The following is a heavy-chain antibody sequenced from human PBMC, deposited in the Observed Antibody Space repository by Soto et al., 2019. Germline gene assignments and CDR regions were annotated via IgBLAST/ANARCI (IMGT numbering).Heavy chain of an antibody. CDR1: GFTVSSNY. CDR2: IYSGGST. D-gene: IGHD3-10*01. V-gene: IGHV3-53*01. CDR3: ARHITMDPLLLY. Sequence: EVQLVESGGGLIQPGGSLRLSCAASGFTVSSNYMSWVRQAPGKGLEWVSVIYSGGSTYYADSVKGRFTISRANSKNTLYLQMNSLRAEDTDVYYCARHITMDPLLLYWGQGTLVTVSS. J-gene: IGHJ4*02.